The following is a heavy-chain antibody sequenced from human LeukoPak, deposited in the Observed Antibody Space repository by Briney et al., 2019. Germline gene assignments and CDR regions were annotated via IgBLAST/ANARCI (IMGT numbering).Heavy chain of an antibody. Sequence: SETLSLTCAVYGGSFSGYYWSWIRQPPGKGLEWIGGINHSGSTNYNPSLKSRVTISVDSSKNQFSLKLSSVTAADTAVYYCARGTSRIVVVPATLGVFDSWGQGTLVTVSS. V-gene: IGHV4-34*01. CDR1: GGSFSGYY. CDR2: INHSGST. D-gene: IGHD2-2*01. CDR3: ARGTSRIVVVPATLGVFDS. J-gene: IGHJ5*01.